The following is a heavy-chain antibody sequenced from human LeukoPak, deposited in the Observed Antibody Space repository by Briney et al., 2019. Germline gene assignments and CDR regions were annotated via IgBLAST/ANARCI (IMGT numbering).Heavy chain of an antibody. Sequence: SETLSLTCTVSGGSISSSYYYWGWIRQPPGKGLEWIGSIYYSGSTYYNSSLKSRVTISIDTSKNQVSLNLTSMTAADTAVYYCAKSGGYGLIDYWGQGTLVTVSS. CDR3: AKSGGYGLIDY. D-gene: IGHD1-26*01. CDR2: IYYSGST. V-gene: IGHV4-39*01. CDR1: GGSISSSYYY. J-gene: IGHJ4*01.